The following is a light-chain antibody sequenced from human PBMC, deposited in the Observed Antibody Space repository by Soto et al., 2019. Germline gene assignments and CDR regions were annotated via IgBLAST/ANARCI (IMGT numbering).Light chain of an antibody. CDR2: GAS. J-gene: IGKJ2*01. CDR3: QQYRTSPFT. Sequence: EIMLTQSPGTLSLSPGERATLSCRASQTFSSNFLAWYQQKPGQAPRLLIYGASSRATGIPDRFTGSASGTVFTLTISLLEPEDFAVYFCQQYRTSPFTFGQGTNLEIK. CDR1: QTFSSNF. V-gene: IGKV3-20*01.